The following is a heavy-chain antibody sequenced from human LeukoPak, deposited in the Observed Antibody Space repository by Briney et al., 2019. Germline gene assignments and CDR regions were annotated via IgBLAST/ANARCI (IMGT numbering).Heavy chain of an antibody. J-gene: IGHJ4*02. D-gene: IGHD6-19*01. CDR3: ARRSAGGWRYFDF. CDR1: GGSISSYY. V-gene: IGHV4-59*08. Sequence: SETLFLTCTVSGGSISSYYWSWIRQSPGKGLEWIGYIYYTGSTNYNPSLKSRVTISVDTSKNQFSLKVNSVTAADTAVYYCARRSAGGWRYFDFWGQGTLVTVSS. CDR2: IYYTGST.